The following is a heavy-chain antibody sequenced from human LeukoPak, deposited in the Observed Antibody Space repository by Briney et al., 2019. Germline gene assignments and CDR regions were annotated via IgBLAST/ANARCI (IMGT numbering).Heavy chain of an antibody. D-gene: IGHD3-22*01. J-gene: IGHJ4*02. CDR2: IKSKTDGGTT. CDR1: GFAFSNAW. CDR3: STTYYYDSSEGY. V-gene: IGHV3-15*07. Sequence: GGSLRLSCAASGFAFSNAWMNWVRQAPGKGLEWVGRIKSKTDGGTTDYAAPVKGRFTISRDDSKNTLYLQMNSLKTEDTAVYYCSTTYYYDSSEGYWGQGTLVTVSS.